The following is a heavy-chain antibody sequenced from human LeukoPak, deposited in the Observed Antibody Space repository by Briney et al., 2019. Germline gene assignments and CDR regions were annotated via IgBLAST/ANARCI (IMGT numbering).Heavy chain of an antibody. CDR1: RGSISGSIRSYY. CDR3: ARIPLGYSGAYYFDY. Sequence: SETLSLTCTVSRGSISGSIRSYYWSWLRQPPGKGLESIGYISSSGSVNDNPSLRSRVTISVDTSKNQFFLNLSSVSAADTAVYYCARIPLGYSGAYYFDYWGQGTLVTVSP. V-gene: IGHV4-4*09. CDR2: ISSSGSV. D-gene: IGHD5-12*01. J-gene: IGHJ4*02.